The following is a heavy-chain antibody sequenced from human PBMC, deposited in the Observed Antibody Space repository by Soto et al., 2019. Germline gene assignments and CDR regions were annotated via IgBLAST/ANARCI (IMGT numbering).Heavy chain of an antibody. CDR1: GFTFDNCG. CDR2: ISGDSSTI. V-gene: IGHV3-9*01. J-gene: IGHJ4*02. D-gene: IGHD2-15*01. Sequence: EVQLVESGGGLVQPGRSLRLSCAASGFTFDNCGMHWVRQAPGKGLEWVAGISGDSSTIGYADSVKGRFIISRDDAKNSLYLQMDSLRGEDTALYYCVQGRYPTMATPLDHWGQGTQVIVSS. CDR3: VQGRYPTMATPLDH.